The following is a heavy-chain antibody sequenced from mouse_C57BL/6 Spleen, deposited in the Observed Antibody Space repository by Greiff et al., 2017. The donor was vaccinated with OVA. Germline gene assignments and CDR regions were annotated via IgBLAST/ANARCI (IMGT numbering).Heavy chain of an antibody. CDR3: TRSLRDY. CDR1: GYTFTDYE. Sequence: QVQLKESGAELVRPGASVTLSCKASGYTFTDYEMHWVKQTPVHGLEWIGAIDPETGGTAYNQKFKGKAILTADKSSSTAYVELRSLTSEDAAVYYCTRSLRDYWGQGTTLTVSS. V-gene: IGHV1-15*01. J-gene: IGHJ2*01. CDR2: IDPETGGT.